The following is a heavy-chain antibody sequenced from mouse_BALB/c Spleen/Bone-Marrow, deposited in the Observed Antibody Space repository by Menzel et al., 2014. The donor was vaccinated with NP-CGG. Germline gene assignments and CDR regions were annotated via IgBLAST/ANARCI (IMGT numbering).Heavy chain of an antibody. CDR1: GYTFTSYY. Sequence: QVQLKESGPELVKPGASLKMSCKASGYTFTSYYIHWVKQRPGQGLEWIGWIYPGDGSTKYNEKFKGKTTLTADKSSSTAYMLLSSLTSEDSAIYFYAKSYGYGGWYFDVWGAGTTVTVSS. CDR2: IYPGDGST. J-gene: IGHJ1*01. V-gene: IGHV1S56*01. D-gene: IGHD2-2*01. CDR3: AKSYGYGGWYFDV.